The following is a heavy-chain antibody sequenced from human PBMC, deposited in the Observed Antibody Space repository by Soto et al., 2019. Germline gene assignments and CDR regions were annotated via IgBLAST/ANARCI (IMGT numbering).Heavy chain of an antibody. V-gene: IGHV4-31*03. D-gene: IGHD1-26*01. CDR3: ARVEGSSYYFRHDC. Sequence: SETLSLTCTVSRGSISSGSYHWSWIRQHPGKGLEWIGNIYYSGSSYYNPSLKSRATISIDTSKDQFSLRLGSVTAADTAVYYCARVEGSSYYFRHDCWGRGTLVTVSS. CDR2: IYYSGSS. CDR1: RGSISSGSYH. J-gene: IGHJ4*02.